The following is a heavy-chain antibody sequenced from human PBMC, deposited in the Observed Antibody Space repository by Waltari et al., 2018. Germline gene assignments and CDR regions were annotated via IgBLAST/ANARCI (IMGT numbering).Heavy chain of an antibody. CDR2: IIPIFGTA. CDR1: GGIFTNYA. D-gene: IGHD3-10*01. V-gene: IGHV1-69*05. CDR3: ERDLGAMKVTSALEI. J-gene: IGHJ3*02. Sequence: QVQLVQSGADVKRPGSSVTVSCRASGGIFTNYAISWVRQVPGQGLEWMGGIIPIFGTANSAQKFKGRLTITSDESTSTAYMELSSLRPEDTAVYFCERDLGAMKVTSALEIWGQGTRVTVSS.